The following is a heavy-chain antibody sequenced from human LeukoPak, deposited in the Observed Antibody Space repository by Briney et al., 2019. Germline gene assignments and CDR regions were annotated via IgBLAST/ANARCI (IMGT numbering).Heavy chain of an antibody. CDR2: INPNSRGT. CDR3: ARESHDAFDI. J-gene: IGHJ3*02. CDR1: GYTFTGYY. Sequence: ASVKVSCKASGYTFTGYYMHWVRQAPGQGLEWMGWINPNSRGTSYAQKFQGRVTVTRDTSISTAYMELSRLRSDDTAVYYCARESHDAFDIWGQGTMVTVSP. V-gene: IGHV1-2*02.